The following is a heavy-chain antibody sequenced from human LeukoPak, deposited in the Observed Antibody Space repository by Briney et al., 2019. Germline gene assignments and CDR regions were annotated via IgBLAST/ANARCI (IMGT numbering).Heavy chain of an antibody. CDR3: AGGGSLGYCSSTSCYVTDY. Sequence: GASVKVSCKASGYTFTSYGISWVRQAPGQGLEWMGWISAYNGNTNYAQKLQGRVTMTTDTSTSTAYMELRSLRSDDTAVYYCAGGGSLGYCSSTSCYVTDYWGQGTLVTVSS. J-gene: IGHJ4*02. D-gene: IGHD2-2*01. V-gene: IGHV1-18*01. CDR1: GYTFTSYG. CDR2: ISAYNGNT.